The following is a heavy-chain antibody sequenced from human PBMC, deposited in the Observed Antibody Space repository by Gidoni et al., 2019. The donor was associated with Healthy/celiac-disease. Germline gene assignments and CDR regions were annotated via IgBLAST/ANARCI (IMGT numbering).Heavy chain of an antibody. D-gene: IGHD4-17*01. CDR2: ISYDGSNK. CDR3: ARMETTVTTLAFDI. J-gene: IGHJ3*02. V-gene: IGHV3-30-3*01. CDR1: GFTFSSYA. Sequence: QPGRSLRLSCAASGFTFSSYAMHWVRQAPGKGLEWVAVISYDGSNKYYADSVKGRFTISRDNSKNTLYLQMNSLRAEDTAVYYCARMETTVTTLAFDIWGQGTMVTVSS.